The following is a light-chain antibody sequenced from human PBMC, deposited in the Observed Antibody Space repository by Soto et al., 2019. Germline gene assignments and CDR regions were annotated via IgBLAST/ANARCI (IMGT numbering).Light chain of an antibody. Sequence: QSVLTQPASVSGSPGQSITISCTGTSSDVGGYDYVSWYQLHPGKAPKLMVFEVSNRPSGVSYRFSGSKSGNTASLTISGLQAEDEADYFCSSYSISTAYLFGTGTKVTGL. CDR2: EVS. V-gene: IGLV2-14*01. J-gene: IGLJ1*01. CDR1: SSDVGGYDY. CDR3: SSYSISTAYL.